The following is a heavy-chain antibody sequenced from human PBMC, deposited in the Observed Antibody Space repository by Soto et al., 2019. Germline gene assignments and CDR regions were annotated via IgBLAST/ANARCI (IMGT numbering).Heavy chain of an antibody. CDR3: ARDSEGSSWSGRWRAPPKSYFDY. Sequence: QVQLVQSGAEVKKPGASVKVSCKASGYTFTSYGISWVRQAPGQGLEGRGWISAYKGNTNYAQKLQGRVTMTTDTSTSTAYMELRSLRSDDTAVYYCARDSEGSSWSGRWRAPPKSYFDYWGQGTLVTVSS. D-gene: IGHD6-13*01. J-gene: IGHJ4*02. CDR2: ISAYKGNT. V-gene: IGHV1-18*01. CDR1: GYTFTSYG.